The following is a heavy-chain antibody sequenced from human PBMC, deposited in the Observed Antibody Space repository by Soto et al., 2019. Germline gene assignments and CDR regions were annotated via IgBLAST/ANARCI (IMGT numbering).Heavy chain of an antibody. J-gene: IGHJ4*02. Sequence: QVHLVESGGGVVQPGRSLRLSCAASGFTFNTYGMHWVRQAPAKGLEWVAAISYDGGNKYSADSVKGQFTISRDNSKNTLYLQMNSLTTEDTAIYYCARAHSSGWYNFDYWGQGTLVTVSS. CDR3: ARAHSSGWYNFDY. V-gene: IGHV3-30*03. CDR1: GFTFNTYG. CDR2: ISYDGGNK. D-gene: IGHD6-19*01.